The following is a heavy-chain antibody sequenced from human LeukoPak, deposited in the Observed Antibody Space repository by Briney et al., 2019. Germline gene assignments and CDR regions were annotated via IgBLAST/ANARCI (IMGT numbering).Heavy chain of an antibody. CDR2: INPSGGST. D-gene: IGHD6-13*01. CDR1: GYTFTNYY. V-gene: IGHV1-46*01. Sequence: ASVKVSCKASGYTFTNYYIHWVRQAPGQGLEWMGIINPSGGSTSYAQKFQGRVTITADESTSTAYMELSSLRSEDTAVYFCASAPRYSSSWPNNWFDPWGQGTLVTVSS. CDR3: ASAPRYSSSWPNNWFDP. J-gene: IGHJ5*02.